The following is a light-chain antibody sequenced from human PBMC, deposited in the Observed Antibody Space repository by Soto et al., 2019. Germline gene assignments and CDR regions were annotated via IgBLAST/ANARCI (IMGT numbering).Light chain of an antibody. J-gene: IGKJ2*03. Sequence: DIQLTQSPSTLSASVGDRVTITCRASQSVSIWLAWYQQKPGKAPKVLIYQASNLESGVPSRFSGSGSGTEFTLTISSLQPDDFATYYCQEYNGYPYSFGQGTKLEIK. CDR1: QSVSIW. CDR2: QAS. CDR3: QEYNGYPYS. V-gene: IGKV1-5*03.